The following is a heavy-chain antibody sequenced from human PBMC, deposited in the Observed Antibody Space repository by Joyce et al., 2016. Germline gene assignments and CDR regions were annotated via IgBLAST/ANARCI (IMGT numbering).Heavy chain of an antibody. CDR1: GFIFGDYA. V-gene: IGHV3-49*05. CDR3: TRIGDCSGGSCYEGWFDP. CDR2: IRSKAYGGTT. Sequence: EVQLVESGGGLVKPGRSLRLSCTSSGFIFGDYAMNWFRQGPGRGLEWVGCIRSKAYGGTTDYAASVKGRFTISRDESKSIAYLQMNSRKTEDTAVYYCTRIGDCSGGSCYEGWFDPWGQGTLVTVSS. J-gene: IGHJ5*02. D-gene: IGHD2-15*01.